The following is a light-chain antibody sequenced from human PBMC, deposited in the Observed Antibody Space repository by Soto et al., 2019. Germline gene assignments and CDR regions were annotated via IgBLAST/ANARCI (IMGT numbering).Light chain of an antibody. CDR2: GAS. J-gene: IGKJ1*01. Sequence: EIVLTQSPGTLSLSPGERATLSCRASQSVSSSYFAWYQQKPGQAPRLLIYGASSRATGIPDRFSGSGSGTDFTLTISRLEPEDLAEYYCHQYDESPWTFGQGTKVEIK. CDR1: QSVSSSY. CDR3: HQYDESPWT. V-gene: IGKV3-20*01.